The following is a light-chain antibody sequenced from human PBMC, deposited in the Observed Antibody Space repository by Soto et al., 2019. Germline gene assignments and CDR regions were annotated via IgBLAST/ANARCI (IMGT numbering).Light chain of an antibody. Sequence: DIVMTQSPLSLPVTPGEPASISCRSSQSLLHSNGYNYLDWYLQKPGQSPQLLIYLGSNRASGVPDRFSGSGSGTDFTLKIRRVEAEDVGVYYCMQALQTPPSFGGGNKGEIK. CDR3: MQALQTPPS. CDR1: QSLLHSNGYNY. V-gene: IGKV2-28*01. J-gene: IGKJ4*01. CDR2: LGS.